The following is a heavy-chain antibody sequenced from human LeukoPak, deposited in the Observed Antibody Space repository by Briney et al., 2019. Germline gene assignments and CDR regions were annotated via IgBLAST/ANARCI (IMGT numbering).Heavy chain of an antibody. CDR1: GYTFTCYY. CDR2: INPNSGGT. V-gene: IGHV1-2*02. J-gene: IGHJ4*02. Sequence: ASVKVSCKASGYTFTCYYMHWVRQAPGQGLEWMGWINPNSGGTNYAQKFQGRVTMTRDTSISTAYMELSRLRSDDTAVYYCARFLAHSSLGSDYWGQGTLVTVSS. CDR3: ARFLAHSSLGSDY. D-gene: IGHD6-6*01.